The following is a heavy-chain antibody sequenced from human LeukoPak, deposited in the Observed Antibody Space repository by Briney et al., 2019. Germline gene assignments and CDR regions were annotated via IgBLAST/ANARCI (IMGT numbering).Heavy chain of an antibody. D-gene: IGHD1-14*01. V-gene: IGHV3-7*01. Sequence: PGGSLRLSCTASGFTFSRYWMSWVRQAPGKGPEWVAHIKENGSEQYYAESVKGRFTISRDNAEKSLCLQMNSLRAEDTAVYYCARGPGDFDASDIWGQGTMVTVST. CDR2: IKENGSEQ. CDR1: GFTFSRYW. J-gene: IGHJ3*02. CDR3: ARGPGDFDASDI.